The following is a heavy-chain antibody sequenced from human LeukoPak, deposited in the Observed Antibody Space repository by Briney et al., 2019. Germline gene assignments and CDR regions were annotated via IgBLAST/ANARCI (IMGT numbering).Heavy chain of an antibody. J-gene: IGHJ5*02. CDR2: INPGDSDT. Sequence: GESLKISCEGSGYSFTTYWIGWVRQMPGKGLEWMAIINPGDSDTRYSPSFQGQVTISADKSISTVYLQWGSLKASDTAMYYCARQPGAGWFDPWGQGTLVTVSS. V-gene: IGHV5-51*01. CDR1: GYSFTTYW. CDR3: ARQPGAGWFDP. D-gene: IGHD3-10*01.